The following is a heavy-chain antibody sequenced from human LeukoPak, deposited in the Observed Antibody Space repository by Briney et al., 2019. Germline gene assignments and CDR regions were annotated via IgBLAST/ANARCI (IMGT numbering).Heavy chain of an antibody. D-gene: IGHD2-2*01. CDR1: GYTFTSHY. CDR2: INPSGGST. CDR3: ARDVSSTSSWWFDP. V-gene: IGHV1-46*01. Sequence: ASVKVSCKASGYTFTSHYMRWVRQAPEQGLEWMGIINPSGGSTSYAQKFQGRVTMTRDMSTRTDYMELSSLRYEDTAVYYCARDVSSTSSWWFDPWGQGTLVIVSS. J-gene: IGHJ5*02.